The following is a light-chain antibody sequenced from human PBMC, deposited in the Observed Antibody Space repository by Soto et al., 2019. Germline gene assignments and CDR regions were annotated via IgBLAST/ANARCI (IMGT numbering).Light chain of an antibody. CDR1: QSISDT. CDR2: GAS. V-gene: IGKV3-15*01. Sequence: EIVMTQSPATLSVSPGGRATLSCRASQSISDTLAWYQQKPGQAPRLLIHGASTRATDIPARFSGSGSGTEFTLTISSLQSEDFAEYHCQQYNNWPQTFGQGTKVDIK. CDR3: QQYNNWPQT. J-gene: IGKJ1*01.